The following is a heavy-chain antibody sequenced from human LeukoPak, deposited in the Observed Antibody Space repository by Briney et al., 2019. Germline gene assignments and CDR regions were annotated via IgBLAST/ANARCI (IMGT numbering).Heavy chain of an antibody. V-gene: IGHV4-59*01. D-gene: IGHD2-2*01. Sequence: SETLSLTCTVSGGSISSYYWSWIRQPPGKGLEWIGYIYYSGSTNYNPSLKSRVTISVDTSKNQFSLKLSSVTAADTAVYYCARGVALVVPAAMGSYWFDPWGQGTLVTVSS. CDR1: GGSISSYY. J-gene: IGHJ5*02. CDR2: IYYSGST. CDR3: ARGVALVVPAAMGSYWFDP.